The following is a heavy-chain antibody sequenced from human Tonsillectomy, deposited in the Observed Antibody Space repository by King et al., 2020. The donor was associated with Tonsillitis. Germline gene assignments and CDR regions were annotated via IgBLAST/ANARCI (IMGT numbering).Heavy chain of an antibody. J-gene: IGHJ4*02. V-gene: IGHV3-21*01. CDR2: ISPTSTSI. CDR3: ARDPGEFRYFDWLL. Sequence: VQLVESGGGLVKPGGSLRLSCAASGFTFSDYNMNWVRQAPGKGLEWVSFISPTSTSIYYADSVKGRFSISRDNAKNSLYLQMDNLRAEDTAVYYCARDPGEFRYFDWLLWGQGTLVTVSS. D-gene: IGHD3-9*01. CDR1: GFTFSDYN.